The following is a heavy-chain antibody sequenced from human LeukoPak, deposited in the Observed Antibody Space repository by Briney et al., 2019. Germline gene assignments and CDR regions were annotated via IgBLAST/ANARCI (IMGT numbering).Heavy chain of an antibody. CDR3: ARYSGYPTYYFDY. D-gene: IGHD5-12*01. J-gene: IGHJ4*02. CDR2: INHSGST. V-gene: IGHV4-34*01. Sequence: PSETLSLTCAVYGGSFSGYYWSWIRQPPGKGLEWIGEINHSGSTNYNPSLKSRVTISVDTSKNQFSLKLSSVTAAGTAVYYCARYSGYPTYYFDYWGQGTLVTVSS. CDR1: GGSFSGYY.